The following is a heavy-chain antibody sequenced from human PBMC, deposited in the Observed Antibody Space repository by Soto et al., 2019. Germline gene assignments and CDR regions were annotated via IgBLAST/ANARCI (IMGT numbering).Heavy chain of an antibody. J-gene: IGHJ6*02. CDR3: ARDMRCSGGSCYHYGMDV. CDR1: GGSISSSNW. V-gene: IGHV4-4*02. Sequence: QVQLQESGPGLVKPSGTLSLTCAVSGGSISSSNWWSWVRQPPGKGLEWIGEIYHSGSTNYNPSLKSRVTISVDKSKNQFSLKLSSVTAADTAVYYCARDMRCSGGSCYHYGMDVWGQGTTVTVSS. CDR2: IYHSGST. D-gene: IGHD2-15*01.